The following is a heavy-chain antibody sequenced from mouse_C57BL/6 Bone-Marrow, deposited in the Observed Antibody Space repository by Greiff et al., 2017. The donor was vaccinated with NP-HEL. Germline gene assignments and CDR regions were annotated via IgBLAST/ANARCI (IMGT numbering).Heavy chain of an antibody. D-gene: IGHD2-5*01. CDR2: ISYDGSN. CDR1: GYSITSGYY. Sequence: EVKLQESGPGLVKPSQSLSLTCSVTGYSITSGYYWNWIRQFPGNKLEWMGYISYDGSNNYNPSLKNRISITRDTSKNQFFLKLNSVTTEDTATYYCARDLSYYSNPYYAMDYWGQGTSVTVSS. CDR3: ARDLSYYSNPYYAMDY. V-gene: IGHV3-6*01. J-gene: IGHJ4*01.